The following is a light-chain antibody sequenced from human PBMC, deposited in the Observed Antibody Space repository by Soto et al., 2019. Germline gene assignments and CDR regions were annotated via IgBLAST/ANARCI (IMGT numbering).Light chain of an antibody. CDR1: SSNIGAGYD. J-gene: IGLJ1*01. Sequence: QSVLTQPPSVSGAPGQRVTISCTGSSSNIGAGYDVHWYQQLPGTAPKLLIYGNNYRPSGVPDRFSGSKSGTSASLAITGLQAEDEADYYCQSYDSSLNNYVFGTGTKLTVL. CDR3: QSYDSSLNNYV. CDR2: GNN. V-gene: IGLV1-40*01.